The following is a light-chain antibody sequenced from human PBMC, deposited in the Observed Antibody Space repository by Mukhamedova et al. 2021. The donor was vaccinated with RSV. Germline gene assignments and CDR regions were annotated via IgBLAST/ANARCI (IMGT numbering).Light chain of an antibody. J-gene: IGLJ1*01. CDR2: GVS. CDR3: SSHRRGGTYV. V-gene: IGLV2-18*02. Sequence: TVLRPMIYGVSIQASEVPDGFSGSKSGNTASMTISGFQAEDEADYYCSSHRRGGTYVFGTGTKVTVL.